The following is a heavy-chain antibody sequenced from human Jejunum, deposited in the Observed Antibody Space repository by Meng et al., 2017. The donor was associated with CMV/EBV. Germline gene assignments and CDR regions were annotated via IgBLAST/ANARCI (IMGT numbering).Heavy chain of an antibody. CDR2: VYYTGST. D-gene: IGHD6-13*01. J-gene: IGHJ4*02. CDR1: INSYV. V-gene: IGHV4-59*01. CDR3: ARVPAELGSSSSWYYFDS. Sequence: INSYVWSWIRQPPGRGLEWIGYVYYTGSTNYNPSLKSRVTISIDTSKNQFFLNLSSVTAADTAVYYCARVPAELGSSSSWYYFDSWGQGTLVTVSS.